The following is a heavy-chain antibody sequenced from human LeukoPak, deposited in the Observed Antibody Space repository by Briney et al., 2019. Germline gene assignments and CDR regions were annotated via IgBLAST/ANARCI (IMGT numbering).Heavy chain of an antibody. J-gene: IGHJ4*02. Sequence: GGSLRPSCAASGFTFSSHGMRWVRQAPGKGLDWVAVIWYDGSKTLYADSVKGRFTISRDDSKNTLYLQMNSLRAEDTAVYYCAREASGYYRDFWGQGTLVTVSS. CDR2: IWYDGSKT. V-gene: IGHV3-33*01. CDR1: GFTFSSHG. D-gene: IGHD3-3*01. CDR3: AREASGYYRDF.